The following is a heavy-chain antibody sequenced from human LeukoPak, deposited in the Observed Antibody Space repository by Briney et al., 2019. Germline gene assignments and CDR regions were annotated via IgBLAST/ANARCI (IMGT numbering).Heavy chain of an antibody. V-gene: IGHV6-1*01. CDR3: ARQSAVAGERFYFDY. Sequence: SQTLSLTCAISGDSVSSNSAAWIWIRQSPSRGLERLGRTYYRSKWYNDYAVSVKSRITIDPDTSKNQFSLHLNSVTPEDTAICYCARQSAVAGERFYFDYWGQGTLVTVSS. CDR2: TYYRSKWYN. D-gene: IGHD6-19*01. J-gene: IGHJ4*02. CDR1: GDSVSSNSAA.